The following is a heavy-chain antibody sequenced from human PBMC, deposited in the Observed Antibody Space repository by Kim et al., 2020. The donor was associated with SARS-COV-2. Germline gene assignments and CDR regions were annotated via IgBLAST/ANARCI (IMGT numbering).Heavy chain of an antibody. CDR2: RT. J-gene: IGHJ4*02. D-gene: IGHD3-3*01. CDR3: ARDFSYRQFYY. V-gene: IGHV3-53*01. Sequence: RTFYADSVKGRFTISRDNSKNTLYLQMNSLRTEDTAVYYCARDFSYRQFYYWGQGTLVTVSS.